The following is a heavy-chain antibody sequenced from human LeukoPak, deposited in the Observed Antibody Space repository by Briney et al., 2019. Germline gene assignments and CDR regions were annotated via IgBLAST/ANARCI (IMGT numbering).Heavy chain of an antibody. D-gene: IGHD6-19*01. J-gene: IGHJ4*02. Sequence: PGGSLRLSCAASGFTFSNYAMSWVRQAPGKGLEWVSAISGSGGSTYYADSVKGRFTISRDNSKNTLYLQMNSLRAEDTALYYCAIREMYSSGWCLGYRGQGTLVTVSS. CDR3: AIREMYSSGWCLGY. CDR2: ISGSGGST. CDR1: GFTFSNYA. V-gene: IGHV3-23*01.